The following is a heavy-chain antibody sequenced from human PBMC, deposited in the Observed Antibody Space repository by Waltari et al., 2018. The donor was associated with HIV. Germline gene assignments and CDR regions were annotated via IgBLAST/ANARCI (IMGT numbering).Heavy chain of an antibody. CDR2: IYYSGST. CDR1: VGSISSSSYY. CDR3: ARWELLMYYFDY. V-gene: IGHV4-39*01. J-gene: IGHJ4*02. D-gene: IGHD1-26*01. Sequence: QLQLQESGPGLVKPSETLSLTCTVSVGSISSSSYYLGWIRQPPGKGLEWSGRIYYSGSTYYNPSLKSRVTISVDTSKNQFSLKLSSVTAADTAVYYCARWELLMYYFDYWGQGTLVTVSS.